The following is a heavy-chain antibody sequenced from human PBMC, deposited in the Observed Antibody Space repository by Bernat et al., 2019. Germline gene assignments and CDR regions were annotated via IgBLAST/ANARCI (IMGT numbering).Heavy chain of an antibody. CDR2: IWYDGSNK. D-gene: IGHD3-22*01. Sequence: QVQLVESGGGVVQPGRSLRLSCAASGFTFSSYGMHWVRQAPGKGLEWVAVIWYDGSNKYYADSVKGRFTISRDNSKNTLYLQMNSLRAEDTAVYYCARDFRPYDSSGYARAHWGQGTLVTVSS. CDR3: ARDFRPYDSSGYARAH. CDR1: GFTFSSYG. J-gene: IGHJ1*01. V-gene: IGHV3-33*01.